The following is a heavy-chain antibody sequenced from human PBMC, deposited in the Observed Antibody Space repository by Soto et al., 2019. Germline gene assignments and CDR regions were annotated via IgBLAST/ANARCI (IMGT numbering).Heavy chain of an antibody. V-gene: IGHV3-23*01. Sequence: GGSLRLSCAASGFTFSSYAMSWVRQAPGKGLEWVSAISGGGGSTYYADSVKGRFTISRDNSKNTLYLQMNSLRAEDTAVYYCAKMDTAMVSRNPTAPDYWGQGTLVTVPQ. D-gene: IGHD5-18*01. CDR3: AKMDTAMVSRNPTAPDY. J-gene: IGHJ4*02. CDR2: ISGGGGST. CDR1: GFTFSSYA.